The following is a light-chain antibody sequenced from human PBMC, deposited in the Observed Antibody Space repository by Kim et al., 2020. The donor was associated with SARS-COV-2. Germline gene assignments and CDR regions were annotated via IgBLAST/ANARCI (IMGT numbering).Light chain of an antibody. CDR2: EVS. CDR3: CSYARTSYV. Sequence: QSALTQPPSASGSPGQSVTISCTGSSSDIGAYENVSWYQQHLGKAPKLMISEVSKRSSGVPDRFSGSKSGNTASLTVSGLQAEDEADYYCCSYARTSYVFGTGTKVTVL. V-gene: IGLV2-8*01. CDR1: SSDIGAYEN. J-gene: IGLJ1*01.